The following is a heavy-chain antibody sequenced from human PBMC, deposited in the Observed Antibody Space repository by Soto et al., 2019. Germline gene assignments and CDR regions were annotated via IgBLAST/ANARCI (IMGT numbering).Heavy chain of an antibody. V-gene: IGHV4-59*01. CDR3: ARIILTGYYGLEP. J-gene: IGHJ5*02. Sequence: QVQLQESGPGLVKPSETLSLTCSVSGDSLTSYYWTWVRQPPGKGLEWIGDIYYTGKTNYNPSLNSRVTISMDLSKNQFSLELRSLTAADTAVYYCARIILTGYYGLEPWGQGTLVIVSA. D-gene: IGHD3-9*01. CDR2: IYYTGKT. CDR1: GDSLTSYY.